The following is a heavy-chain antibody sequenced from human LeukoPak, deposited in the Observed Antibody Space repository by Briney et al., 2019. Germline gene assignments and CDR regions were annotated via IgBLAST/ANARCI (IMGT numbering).Heavy chain of an antibody. CDR2: TSSDGSIQ. D-gene: IGHD3-22*01. V-gene: IGHV3-30*04. J-gene: IGHJ4*02. CDR3: ARAYYYDSSGYYYRGGVDY. CDR1: EFRFSSYS. Sequence: GGSLRLSCAASEFRFSSYSMHWLRQAPGKGLEWVAVTSSDGSIQYYADSVKGRFTISRDNAKNSLYLQMNSLRAEDTAVYYCARAYYYDSSGYYYRGGVDYWGQGTLVTVSS.